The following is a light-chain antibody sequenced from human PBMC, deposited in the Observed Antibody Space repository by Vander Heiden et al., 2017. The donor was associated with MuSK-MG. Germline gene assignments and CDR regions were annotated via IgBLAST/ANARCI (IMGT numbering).Light chain of an antibody. CDR1: QGISNF. V-gene: IGKV1-9*01. CDR2: GAS. Sequence: DIQLTQSPSFLSASVGDSVTITCRASQGISNFLAWYQQKPGKAPKLLIYGASTLHSGVPSRFSGSGSGTEFTLTISSLQPEDFAAYYCQQLSCYLCTFGQGTKLEIK. CDR3: QQLSCYLCT. J-gene: IGKJ2*02.